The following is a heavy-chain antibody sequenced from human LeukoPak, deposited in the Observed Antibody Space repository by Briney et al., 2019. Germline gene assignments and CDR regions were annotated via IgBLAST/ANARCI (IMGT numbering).Heavy chain of an antibody. CDR3: AREHKQGGYSGYEQDAFDI. V-gene: IGHV3-21*01. Sequence: GGSLRLSCAASGFTFSSYSMNWVRQAPGKGLEWVSSISSSSSYIYYADSVKGRFTISRDSAKNSLYLQMNSLRAEDTAVYYCAREHKQGGYSGYEQDAFDIWGQGTMVTVSS. CDR1: GFTFSSYS. D-gene: IGHD5-12*01. J-gene: IGHJ3*02. CDR2: ISSSSSYI.